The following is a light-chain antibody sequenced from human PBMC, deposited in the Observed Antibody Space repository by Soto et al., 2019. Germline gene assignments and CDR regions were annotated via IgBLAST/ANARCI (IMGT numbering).Light chain of an antibody. V-gene: IGKV1-5*01. CDR1: QSISTY. CDR2: NAY. Sequence: DIQMTQSPSTLSASVGDRVTITCRASQSISTYLAWYQQKPGKAPKVLIWNAYTLHRGVSSRFSGSGSGTEFTLTLSSLQPDDFATYYCQQYNGYSTWTFGQGTKVEIK. CDR3: QQYNGYSTWT. J-gene: IGKJ1*01.